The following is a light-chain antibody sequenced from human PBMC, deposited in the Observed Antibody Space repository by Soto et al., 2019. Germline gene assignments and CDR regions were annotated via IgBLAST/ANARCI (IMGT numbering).Light chain of an antibody. Sequence: DIQMTQSPASLSFSVCERFTITCLASQSINNYLNWYLQRPGQAPKLLIRSASTLQRGVPSRFSGSGSRTEFTLTIADLQPDDFGTYYCQQSLTMPITFGHGTRLEIK. CDR3: QQSLTMPIT. CDR1: QSINNY. J-gene: IGKJ5*01. CDR2: SAS. V-gene: IGKV1-39*01.